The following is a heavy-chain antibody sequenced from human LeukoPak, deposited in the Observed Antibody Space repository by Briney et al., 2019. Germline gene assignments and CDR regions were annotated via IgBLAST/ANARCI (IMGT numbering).Heavy chain of an antibody. CDR3: ARGDQEYGDSRGY. V-gene: IGHV4-4*02. CDR1: GGSISSTNW. Sequence: SETLSLTCAVSGGSISSTNWWSWVRQSPGKGLEWIGEINHSGSTNYNPSLKSRVTISVDTSKNQFSLKLSSVTAADTAVYYCARGDQEYGDSRGYWGQGTLVTVSS. CDR2: INHSGST. J-gene: IGHJ4*02. D-gene: IGHD4-17*01.